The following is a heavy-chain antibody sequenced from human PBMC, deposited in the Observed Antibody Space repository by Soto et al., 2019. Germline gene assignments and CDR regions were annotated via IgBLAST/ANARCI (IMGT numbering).Heavy chain of an antibody. CDR2: IYYSGST. V-gene: IGHV4-30-4*01. CDR1: GGSISSGNYY. Sequence: QVQLQESGPGLVKPSQTLSLTCTVSGGSISSGNYYWSWIRQPPGKGLEWTGYIYYSGSTYYNPSLKSRVTISVETSKNQFSLKLSSVTAADTAVYYCVRINYYDSSGYYRSYWYFDLWGRGTLVTVSS. D-gene: IGHD3-22*01. CDR3: VRINYYDSSGYYRSYWYFDL. J-gene: IGHJ2*01.